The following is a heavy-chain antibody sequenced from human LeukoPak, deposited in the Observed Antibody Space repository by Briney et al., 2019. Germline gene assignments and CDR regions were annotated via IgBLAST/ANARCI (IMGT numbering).Heavy chain of an antibody. CDR1: GFTFSSYE. J-gene: IGHJ4*02. V-gene: IGHV3-48*03. CDR2: ISSSGSTI. CDR3: AKQRGYSGYHGY. D-gene: IGHD5-12*01. Sequence: GGSLTLSCAASGFTFSSYEMNWPRQATGKGREWVSYISSSGSTIYYADSVKGRFTISRDNSKNSLYLQMNSLRAEDTAVYYCAKQRGYSGYHGYWGQGTLVTVSS.